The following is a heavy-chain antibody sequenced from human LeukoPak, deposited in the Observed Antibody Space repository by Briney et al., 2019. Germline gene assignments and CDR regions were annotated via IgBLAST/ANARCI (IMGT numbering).Heavy chain of an antibody. CDR1: GFTFSDYD. J-gene: IGHJ4*02. Sequence: GGSLRLSCSASGFTFSDYDMNWVRQAPGKGLEWVSSISILSSHVYCGDALKGRFSISRDNAKNSLYLQMNSLGAEDTAIYYGGRAFPPLRTSSAGDLWGQGILVTVSS. D-gene: IGHD3-16*01. V-gene: IGHV3-21*01. CDR2: ISILSSHV. CDR3: GRAFPPLRTSSAGDL.